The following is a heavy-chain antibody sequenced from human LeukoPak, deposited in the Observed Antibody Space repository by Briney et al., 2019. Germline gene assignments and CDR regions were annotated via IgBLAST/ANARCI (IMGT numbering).Heavy chain of an antibody. V-gene: IGHV3-7*01. Sequence: GGSLRLSCAASGFTFSSYWMSWVRQAPGKGLEWVANIQQDGSEKYYVDSVKGRFTISRDNAKNSLYLQMNSLRAEDTAVYYCAREEQWLVPPHFDYWGQGTLVTVSS. D-gene: IGHD6-19*01. J-gene: IGHJ4*02. CDR1: GFTFSSYW. CDR2: IQQDGSEK. CDR3: AREEQWLVPPHFDY.